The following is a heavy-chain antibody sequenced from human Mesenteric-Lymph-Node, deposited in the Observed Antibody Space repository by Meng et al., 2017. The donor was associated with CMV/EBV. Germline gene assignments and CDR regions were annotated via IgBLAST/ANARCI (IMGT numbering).Heavy chain of an antibody. V-gene: IGHV2-5*02. CDR1: GFSLSTSGVG. Sequence: QITLKESGPTLVKPTQPLTLTFTFSGFSLSTSGVGVGWIRQPPGKALEWLSLIYWDDDKRYSPSLKSRLTITKDTSKNQVVLTMTNMDPVDTATYYCAHSSGIAAAGPFYFDYWGQGTLVTVSS. CDR2: IYWDDDK. J-gene: IGHJ4*02. CDR3: AHSSGIAAAGPFYFDY. D-gene: IGHD6-13*01.